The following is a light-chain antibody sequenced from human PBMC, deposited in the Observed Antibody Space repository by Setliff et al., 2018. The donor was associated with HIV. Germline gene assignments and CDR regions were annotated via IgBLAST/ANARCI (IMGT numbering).Light chain of an antibody. CDR1: QNIGKF. CDR3: QQSFNSPLT. CDR2: DAS. Sequence: DIQMTQSPLSLSASVGDRVTITCRASQNIGKFLNWYQQKPGKAPSLLIYDASTLQPGVPSRFSGGGSGTDFTLTIYSLHTEDFATYFCQQSFNSPLTFGGGTKVDSK. J-gene: IGKJ4*01. V-gene: IGKV1-39*01.